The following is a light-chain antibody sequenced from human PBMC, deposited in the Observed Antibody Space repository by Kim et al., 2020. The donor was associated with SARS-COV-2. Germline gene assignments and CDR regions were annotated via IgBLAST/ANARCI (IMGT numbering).Light chain of an antibody. CDR2: GES. CDR3: QQYGSSPSYT. Sequence: ESVMTQSPGTLSLSPGEEATLSCRTSQGLNINFIVWYQQNPGQPPRLLVYGESRATGIPDRFSGSGYGTDFSLTISSLEPEDTAVYYFQQYGSSPSYTFAQGTKL. J-gene: IGKJ2*01. V-gene: IGKV3-20*01. CDR1: QGLNINF.